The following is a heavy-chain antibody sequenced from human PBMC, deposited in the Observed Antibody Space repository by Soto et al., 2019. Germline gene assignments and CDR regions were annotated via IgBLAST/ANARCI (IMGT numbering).Heavy chain of an antibody. Sequence: EVQLLESGGGLVQPGGSLRLSCAASGFTFSSYAMSWVRQAPGKGLEWVSGINFSGGVPYYSDSVKGRFTISRDNSKNTLYLQMNSLRAEDTALYYCARHLSTVAGGAEYFHHWGQGTLVTVSS. CDR1: GFTFSSYA. V-gene: IGHV3-23*01. J-gene: IGHJ1*01. D-gene: IGHD6-13*01. CDR2: INFSGGVP. CDR3: ARHLSTVAGGAEYFHH.